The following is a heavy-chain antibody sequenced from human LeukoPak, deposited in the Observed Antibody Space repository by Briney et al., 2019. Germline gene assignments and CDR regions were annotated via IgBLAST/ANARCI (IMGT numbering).Heavy chain of an antibody. CDR3: AKDRLLNCRGDCYIFDY. V-gene: IGHV3-23*01. D-gene: IGHD2-21*02. CDR2: ISGRAGST. J-gene: IGHJ4*02. Sequence: PGGSLRLSCAASGFTFSSYAMNWVRQAPGKGLEWVSAISGRAGSTSYADSVKGRFTISRDNAKNSLYLQMNSLRTEDTAVYYCAKDRLLNCRGDCYIFDYWGQGTVVTVSS. CDR1: GFTFSSYA.